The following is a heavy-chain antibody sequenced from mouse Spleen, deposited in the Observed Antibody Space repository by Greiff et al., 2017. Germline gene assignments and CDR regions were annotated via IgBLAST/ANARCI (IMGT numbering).Heavy chain of an antibody. V-gene: IGHV1-15*01. CDR3: TRWVLWYFDV. Sequence: QVQLQQSGAELVRPGASVTLSCKASGYTFTDYEMHWVKQTPVHGLEWIGAIDPETGGTAYNQKFKGKAILTADKSSSTAYMELRSLTSEDSAVYYCTRWVLWYFDVWGAGTTVTVSS. D-gene: IGHD2-14*01. J-gene: IGHJ1*01. CDR1: GYTFTDYE. CDR2: IDPETGGT.